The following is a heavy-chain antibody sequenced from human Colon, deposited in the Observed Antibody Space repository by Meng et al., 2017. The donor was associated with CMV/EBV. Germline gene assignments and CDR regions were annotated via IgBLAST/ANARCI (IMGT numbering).Heavy chain of an antibody. CDR2: ISGSGGST. J-gene: IGHJ4*02. D-gene: IGHD3-16*02. CDR1: GFRFSDYY. V-gene: IGHV3-23*01. Sequence: GESLKISCAASGFRFSDYYMSWVRQAPGKGLEWVSAISGSGGSTYYADSVKGRFTISRDNSKNTLYLQMNSLRAEDTAVYYCAKSVITFGGVIQSFDYWGQGTLVTVSS. CDR3: AKSVITFGGVIQSFDY.